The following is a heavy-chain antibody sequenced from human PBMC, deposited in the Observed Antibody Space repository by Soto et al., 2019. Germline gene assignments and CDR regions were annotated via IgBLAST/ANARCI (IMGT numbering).Heavy chain of an antibody. CDR1: GFTFSGSA. V-gene: IGHV3-73*01. D-gene: IGHD2-8*01. J-gene: IGHJ5*02. Sequence: GGSLRLSCAASGFTFSGSAMHWVRQASGKGLEWVGRIRSKANSYATAYAASVKGRFTISRDDSKNTAYLQMNSLKTEDTAVYYCTRRTIADCTNGVCYKGNWFDPWGQGTLVTVSS. CDR2: IRSKANSYAT. CDR3: TRRTIADCTNGVCYKGNWFDP.